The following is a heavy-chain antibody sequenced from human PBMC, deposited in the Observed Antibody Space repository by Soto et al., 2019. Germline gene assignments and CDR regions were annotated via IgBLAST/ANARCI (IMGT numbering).Heavy chain of an antibody. Sequence: QVQLVQSGAEVKKPGASVKVSCKASGYTFTSYDINWVRQATGQGLEYLGWMNPNSGNTGYVQKFQGRVTMTRDTSISTAYMELSSLRSEDSAVYFCARGIKYGAYSRWFDPWGQGTRVTVSS. CDR3: ARGIKYGAYSRWFDP. CDR2: MNPNSGNT. CDR1: GYTFTSYD. D-gene: IGHD4-17*01. J-gene: IGHJ5*02. V-gene: IGHV1-8*01.